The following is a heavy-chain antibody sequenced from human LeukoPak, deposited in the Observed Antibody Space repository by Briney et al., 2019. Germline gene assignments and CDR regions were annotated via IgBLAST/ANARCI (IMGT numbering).Heavy chain of an antibody. CDR1: GYTFTSYG. J-gene: IGHJ6*02. V-gene: IGHV1-18*01. CDR2: ISAYNGST. D-gene: IGHD3-3*01. Sequence: ASVKVSCKASGYTFTSYGITWVRQAPGQGLEWMGWISAYNGSTNYAQNLQGRVTMTTDTSTSTAYMELRSLRSDDTAVYYCAREEITIFGVVISGNGMDVWGQGTTVTVSS. CDR3: AREEITIFGVVISGNGMDV.